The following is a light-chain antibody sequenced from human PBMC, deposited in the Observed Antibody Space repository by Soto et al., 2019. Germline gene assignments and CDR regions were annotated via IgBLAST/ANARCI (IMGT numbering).Light chain of an antibody. CDR1: SSDVGTYNR. Sequence: QSALTQPPSVSGSPGQSVTISSTGTSSDVGTYNRVSWYHQPPGTAPKLKIYEVSNRPSGVPDRFSGSKSGNTASLTISGLQAEDEGDYYCSSYTSSTYVFGTGTKLTVL. CDR2: EVS. V-gene: IGLV2-18*02. J-gene: IGLJ1*01. CDR3: SSYTSSTYV.